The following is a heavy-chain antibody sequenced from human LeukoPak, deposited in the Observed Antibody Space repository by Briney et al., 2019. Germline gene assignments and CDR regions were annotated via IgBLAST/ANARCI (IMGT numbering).Heavy chain of an antibody. V-gene: IGHV3-73*01. CDR3: ARDRFEAYGDTELGY. J-gene: IGHJ4*02. D-gene: IGHD4-17*01. CDR2: IRSTANGYAT. CDR1: GFTFSGSA. Sequence: GGSLRLSCAASGFTFSGSALHWVRQASGKGLEWVGRIRSTANGYATAYAASVKGRFTTSRDNAKNLFYLHMNSLRAEDTAVYYCARDRFEAYGDTELGYWGQGTLVTVSS.